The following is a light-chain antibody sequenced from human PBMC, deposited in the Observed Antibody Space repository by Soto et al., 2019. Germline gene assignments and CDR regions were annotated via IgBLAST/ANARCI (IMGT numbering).Light chain of an antibody. CDR2: DAS. CDR3: RQRSNWPIT. V-gene: IGKV3-11*01. CDR1: QSVRSY. Sequence: EIVLTQSPATLYLSPGERATLSCRASQSVRSYLAWYQQKPGQAPRLLIYDASNRVTGVPDRFSGSGSGTDFTLTISSLEHEDFAVYYCRQRSNWPITFGQGTRLEIK. J-gene: IGKJ5*01.